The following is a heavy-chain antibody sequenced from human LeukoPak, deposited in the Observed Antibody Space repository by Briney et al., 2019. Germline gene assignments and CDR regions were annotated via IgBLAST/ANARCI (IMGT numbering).Heavy chain of an antibody. CDR2: IYYSGST. CDR1: GGSISSSSYY. Sequence: SETLSLTCAVSGGSISSSSYYWGWIRQPPGKGLEWIGSIYYSGSTYYNPSLKSRVTISVDTSKNQFSLKLSSVTAADTAVYYCAREGDRSRFDPWGQGTLVTVSS. V-gene: IGHV4-39*07. CDR3: AREGDRSRFDP. D-gene: IGHD3-10*01. J-gene: IGHJ5*02.